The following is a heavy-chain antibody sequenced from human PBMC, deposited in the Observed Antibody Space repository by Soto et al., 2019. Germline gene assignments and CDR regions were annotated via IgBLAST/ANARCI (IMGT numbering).Heavy chain of an antibody. J-gene: IGHJ6*03. Sequence: GASVKVSCKASGYTFTSYDINWVRQATGQGLEWMGWMNPNSGNTGYAQKFQGRVTMTRNTSISTAYMELSSLRSEDTAVYYCARDTHGSGWYAPAKYMDVWGKGTTVTVSS. V-gene: IGHV1-8*01. CDR2: MNPNSGNT. D-gene: IGHD6-19*01. CDR1: GYTFTSYD. CDR3: ARDTHGSGWYAPAKYMDV.